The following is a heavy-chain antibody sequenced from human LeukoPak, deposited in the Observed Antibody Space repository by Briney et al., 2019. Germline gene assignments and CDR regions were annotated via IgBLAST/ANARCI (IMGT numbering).Heavy chain of an antibody. CDR3: ARHIATGDYLNY. V-gene: IGHV4-39*01. D-gene: IGHD4-17*01. CDR1: GGSISSSNGY. J-gene: IGHJ4*02. CDR2: IFYGGST. Sequence: SETLSLTCTVFGGSISSSNGYWGWIRQPPGKGLEWIGSIFYGGSTNYNPSLKSRVTISVDMSKNQFSLKMRSVTATDTAVYYCARHIATGDYLNYWGQGTLVTVSS.